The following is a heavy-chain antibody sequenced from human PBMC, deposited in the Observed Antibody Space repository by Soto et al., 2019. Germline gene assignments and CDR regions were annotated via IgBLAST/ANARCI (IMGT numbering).Heavy chain of an antibody. D-gene: IGHD3-3*01. CDR2: ISYDGSNK. Sequence: GGSLRLSCAASGFTFSSYGMHWVRQAPGKGLEWVAVISYDGSNKYYADSVKGRFTISRDNSKNTLYLQMNSLRAEDTAVYYCAKEGAHDLGYYYYYGMDVWGQGTTVTVSS. J-gene: IGHJ6*02. CDR3: AKEGAHDLGYYYYYGMDV. V-gene: IGHV3-30*18. CDR1: GFTFSSYG.